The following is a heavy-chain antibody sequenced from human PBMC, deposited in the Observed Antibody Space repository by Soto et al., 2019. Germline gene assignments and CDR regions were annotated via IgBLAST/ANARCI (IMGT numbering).Heavy chain of an antibody. CDR3: ARDYYKYYDSSGYYRSPAY. CDR1: GFTFSSYA. CDR2: ISYDGSDK. Sequence: PGGSLRLSCAASGFTFSSYAMHRVRQAPGKGLEWVALISYDGSDKDYADSVKGRFTISRDNSRNTLFLQMNSLRAEDTAVYYCARDYYKYYDSSGYYRSPAYWGQGTLVTVSS. D-gene: IGHD3-22*01. J-gene: IGHJ4*02. V-gene: IGHV3-30-3*01.